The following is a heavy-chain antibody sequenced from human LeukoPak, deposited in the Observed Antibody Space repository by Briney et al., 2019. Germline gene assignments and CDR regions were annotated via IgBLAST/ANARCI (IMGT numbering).Heavy chain of an antibody. V-gene: IGHV3-33*01. CDR3: ARDLGMGSYFDY. D-gene: IGHD6-13*01. Sequence: PGGSLRLSCAASGFSFGVYGMHWVRQTPHKGLEWVAVIGLDGSFQDFGDSVKGRFTISRDNSKNILFLQMNTLRVDDTAIYYCARDLGMGSYFDYWGQGTQVTVSS. CDR2: IGLDGSFQ. J-gene: IGHJ4*02. CDR1: GFSFGVYG.